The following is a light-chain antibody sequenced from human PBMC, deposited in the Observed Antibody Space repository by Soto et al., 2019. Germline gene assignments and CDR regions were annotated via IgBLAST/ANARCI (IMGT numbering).Light chain of an antibody. J-gene: IGKJ1*01. V-gene: IGKV2-30*02. CDR2: EVS. CDR1: QSLIHSDGSTY. CDR3: MQGRHWPWT. Sequence: DVVMTQSPLSLPVTLGQPASISCRSSQSLIHSDGSTYLSWFQQRPGQSPRRLIYEVSDRDSGVPDRFSGSGSGTDFTLNISRVEAEDVGVYYCMQGRHWPWTFGQGTEVEIK.